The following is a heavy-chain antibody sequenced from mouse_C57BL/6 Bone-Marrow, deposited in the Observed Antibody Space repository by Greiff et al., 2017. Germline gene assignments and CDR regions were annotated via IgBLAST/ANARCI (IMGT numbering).Heavy chain of an antibody. D-gene: IGHD1-1*01. CDR3: TKDDDGSSYGGYYYAMDD. CDR1: GYTFTSYW. V-gene: IGHV1-5*01. Sequence: VQLQQSGTVLARPGASVKMSCKTSGYTFTSYWMHWVKQRPGQGLEWIGAIYPGNSDTSYNQKFKGKAKLTAVTSASTAYMGLSSLTNEDSAVYYCTKDDDGSSYGGYYYAMDDWGQGTSVTVSS. CDR2: IYPGNSDT. J-gene: IGHJ4*01.